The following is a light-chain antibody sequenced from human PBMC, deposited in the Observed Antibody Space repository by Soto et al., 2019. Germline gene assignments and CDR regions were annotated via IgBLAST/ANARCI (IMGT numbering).Light chain of an antibody. CDR2: DAS. CDR3: QQRSNWPPPPVT. Sequence: EIVLTQSPATLSLSPGERATLSCRASQSVSSYLAWYQQKPGQAPRLLIYDASNRATGIPARFSGSGSGTDFTLTISSLEPEDFAVYHCQQRSNWPPPPVTFGQGTKLEIK. J-gene: IGKJ2*01. CDR1: QSVSSY. V-gene: IGKV3-11*01.